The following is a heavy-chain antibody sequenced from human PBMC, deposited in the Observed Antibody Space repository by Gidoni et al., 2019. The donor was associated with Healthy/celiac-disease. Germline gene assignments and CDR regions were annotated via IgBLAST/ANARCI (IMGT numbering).Heavy chain of an antibody. V-gene: IGHV3-30-3*01. CDR2: ISYDGSNK. D-gene: IGHD3-16*01. CDR3: ARNRGIDY. Sequence: QVQLVESGGGVVQPGRSLRLSCAASGLPFSSYAMPWVRQAPGKGLEWVAVISYDGSNKYYADSVKGRFTISRDNSKNTLYLQMNSLRAEDTAVYYCARNRGIDYWGQGTLVTVSS. J-gene: IGHJ4*02. CDR1: GLPFSSYA.